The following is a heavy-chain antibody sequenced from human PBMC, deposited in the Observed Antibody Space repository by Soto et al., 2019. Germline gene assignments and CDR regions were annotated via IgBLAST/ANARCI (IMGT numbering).Heavy chain of an antibody. Sequence: QVQLVQSGAEVKKPGSSVKVSCKASGGTFSSYAISWVRQAPGQGLEWMGGIIPIFGTANYAQKCQGRVTITADDSTSTAYMELSSLRSEDTAVYYCANAHDYGDYGVDAFDIWGQGTMVTVSS. D-gene: IGHD4-17*01. CDR2: IIPIFGTA. CDR3: ANAHDYGDYGVDAFDI. V-gene: IGHV1-69*01. J-gene: IGHJ3*02. CDR1: GGTFSSYA.